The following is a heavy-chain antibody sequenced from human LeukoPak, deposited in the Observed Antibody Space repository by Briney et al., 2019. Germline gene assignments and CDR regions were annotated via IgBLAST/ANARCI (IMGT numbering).Heavy chain of an antibody. CDR2: ISAYNGNT. CDR1: GYTFTSYG. V-gene: IGHV1-18*01. D-gene: IGHD3-9*01. CDR3: ARDPVVLRYFDWLPPNNWFDP. Sequence: GASVKVSCKASGYTFTSYGISWVRQAPGQGLEWMGWISAYNGNTNYAQKLQGRVTMTTDTSTSTAYMELRSLRSDDTAVYYCARDPVVLRYFDWLPPNNWFDPWGQGTLVTVSS. J-gene: IGHJ5*02.